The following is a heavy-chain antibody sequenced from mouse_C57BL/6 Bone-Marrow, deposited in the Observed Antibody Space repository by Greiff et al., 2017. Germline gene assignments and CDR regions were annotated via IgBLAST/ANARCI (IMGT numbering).Heavy chain of an antibody. CDR2: INPGSGGT. J-gene: IGHJ3*01. V-gene: IGHV1-54*01. D-gene: IGHD2-2*01. Sequence: QVQLQQSGAELVRPGTSVKVSCKASGYAFTNYLIEWVKQRPGQGLEWIGVINPGSGGTNYNEKFKGKATLTADKSSSTAYMQLSSLTSEDSAVDFCARFALSTMVTTGGFAYWGQGTLVTVSA. CDR1: GYAFTNYL. CDR3: ARFALSTMVTTGGFAY.